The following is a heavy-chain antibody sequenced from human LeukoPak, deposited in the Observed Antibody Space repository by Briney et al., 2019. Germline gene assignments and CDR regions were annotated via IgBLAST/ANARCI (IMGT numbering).Heavy chain of an antibody. J-gene: IGHJ3*02. CDR3: ARDGSSSWYGGAFDI. Sequence: GGSLRLSRAASGFTVSSNYMSWVRQAPGKGLEWVSVIYSGGSTYYADSVKGRFTISRDNSKNTLYLQMNSLRAEDTAVYYCARDGSSSWYGGAFDIWGQGTMVTVSS. CDR1: GFTVSSNY. D-gene: IGHD6-13*01. CDR2: IYSGGST. V-gene: IGHV3-53*01.